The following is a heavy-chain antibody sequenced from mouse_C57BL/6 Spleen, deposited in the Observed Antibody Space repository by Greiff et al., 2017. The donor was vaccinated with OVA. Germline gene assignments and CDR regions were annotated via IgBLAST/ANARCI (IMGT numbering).Heavy chain of an antibody. J-gene: IGHJ4*01. Sequence: QVQLKQSGAELVRPGASVTLSCKASGYTFTDYEMHWVKQTPVHGLEWIGAIDPETGGTAYNQKFKGKAILTADKSSSTAYMELRSLTSEDSAVYYCTRGGWRRGNAMDYWGQGTSVTVSS. CDR2: IDPETGGT. D-gene: IGHD2-3*01. CDR1: GYTFTDYE. V-gene: IGHV1-15*01. CDR3: TRGGWRRGNAMDY.